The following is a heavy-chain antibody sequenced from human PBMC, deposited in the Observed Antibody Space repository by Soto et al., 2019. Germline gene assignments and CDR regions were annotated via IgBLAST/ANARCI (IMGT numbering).Heavy chain of an antibody. CDR1: GGSISNGIYY. CDR2: IFFTGGT. CDR3: ARHGSKYSSSWVYFDY. J-gene: IGHJ4*02. Sequence: SETLSLTCTVSGGSISNGIYYWNWIRQLPGKGLEWIGNIFFTGGTYYNPSLKSRVTISRDTSKNQFSLKLSSVTAADTAVYYCARHGSKYSSSWVYFDYWGQGTLVTVSS. D-gene: IGHD6-6*01. V-gene: IGHV4-31*03.